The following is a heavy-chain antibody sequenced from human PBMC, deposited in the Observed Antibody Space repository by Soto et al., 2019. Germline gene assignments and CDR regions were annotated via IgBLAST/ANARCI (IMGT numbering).Heavy chain of an antibody. V-gene: IGHV1-69*12. CDR2: IIPIFSTA. D-gene: IGHD3-16*01. Sequence: QVQLVQSGAEVQKPGSSVKVSCKASGGTFSSYAINWVRQAPGQGLEWMGGIIPIFSTAHKAQKFQGRVTITADDSTSTAYMELSSLTSEDTAVYYCAGDQDVEDAFDIWGQGTIVTVSS. CDR3: AGDQDVEDAFDI. CDR1: GGTFSSYA. J-gene: IGHJ3*02.